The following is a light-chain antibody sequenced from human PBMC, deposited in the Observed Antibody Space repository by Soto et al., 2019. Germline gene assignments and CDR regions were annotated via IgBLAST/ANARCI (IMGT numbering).Light chain of an antibody. V-gene: IGKV3-20*01. J-gene: IGKJ2*01. CDR1: QSVSSSY. CDR3: QQFVSSLSSFT. CDR2: GAS. Sequence: EIVLTQSPGTLSLSPGERATLSCRASQSVSSSYLAWYQQKPGQAPRLLIYGASSRATGIPDRFSGGGSGTDFTRTISRLEPEDFAVYYCQQFVSSLSSFTFGQGTKLEI.